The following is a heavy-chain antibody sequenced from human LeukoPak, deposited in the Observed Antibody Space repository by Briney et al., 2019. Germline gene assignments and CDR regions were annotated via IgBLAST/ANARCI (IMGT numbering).Heavy chain of an antibody. CDR1: GYSFILYG. CDR3: ARDDNYGIFVNVDY. D-gene: IGHD4-11*01. V-gene: IGHV1-18*01. CDR2: ISTSTGDT. J-gene: IGHJ4*02. Sequence: ASVKVSCKTSGYSFILYGISWVRQAPGQGPEWMGWISTSTGDTKYTQKFRGRVTLTTDTSTSTAYMELSSLRSDDTAVYYCARDDNYGIFVNVDYWGQGTLVTASS.